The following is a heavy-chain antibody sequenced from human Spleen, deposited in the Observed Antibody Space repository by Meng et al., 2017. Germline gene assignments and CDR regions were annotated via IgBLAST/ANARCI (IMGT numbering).Heavy chain of an antibody. V-gene: IGHV1-8*01. J-gene: IGHJ4*02. CDR2: MNPNSGNT. Sequence: QVQQVQSGAEVKKPVASLKVSCKASGYSFTNLDINWVRQATGQGLEWMGWMNPNSGNTGYEQKFQGRVTMTRNASISTAYMELSSLRSEDTAVYYCARGGELDSWGQGTLVTVSS. CDR3: ARGGELDS. CDR1: GYSFTNLD.